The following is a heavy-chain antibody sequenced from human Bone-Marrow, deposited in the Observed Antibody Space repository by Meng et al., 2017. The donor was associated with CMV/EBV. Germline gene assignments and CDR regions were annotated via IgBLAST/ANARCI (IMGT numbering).Heavy chain of an antibody. CDR2: IIPIFGTA. J-gene: IGHJ5*02. CDR3: ARLAVNYYGSGSYYKGGWFDP. CDR1: GGTFSSYA. Sequence: SVKVSCKASGGTFSSYAISWVRQAPGQGLEWMGGIIPIFGTANYAQKFQGRVTITTDESTRTAYMELSSLRSEDTAVYYGARLAVNYYGSGSYYKGGWFDPWGQGTLVTVSS. D-gene: IGHD3-10*01. V-gene: IGHV1-69*05.